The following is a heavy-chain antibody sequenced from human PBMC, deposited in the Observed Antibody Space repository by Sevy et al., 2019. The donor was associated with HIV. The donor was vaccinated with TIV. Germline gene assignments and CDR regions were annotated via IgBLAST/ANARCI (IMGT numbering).Heavy chain of an antibody. CDR2: MNHNSGNT. Sequence: ASVKVSCKASGYTFTSYDINWVRQATGQGLEWMGWMNHNSGNTGYAQKFQGRVTMTRNTSISTAYMELSSLRSEDTAVYYCALVGWLVRGHYYYYGMDVWGQGTTVTVSS. CDR3: ALVGWLVRGHYYYYGMDV. J-gene: IGHJ6*02. V-gene: IGHV1-8*01. CDR1: GYTFTSYD. D-gene: IGHD6-19*01.